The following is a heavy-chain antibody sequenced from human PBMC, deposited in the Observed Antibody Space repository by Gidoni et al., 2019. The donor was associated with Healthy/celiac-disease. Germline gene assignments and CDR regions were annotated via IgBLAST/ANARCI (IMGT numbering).Heavy chain of an antibody. CDR3: ARVYYDYVWGSYRADAFDI. CDR2: ISSSSSTI. D-gene: IGHD3-16*02. Sequence: EVQLVESGGGLVQPGGSLSLSCAASGFAFSSYSMNWVRQAPGKGLERVSYISSSSSTIYYADSVKGRFTISRDNAKNSLYLQMNSLRDEDTAVYYCARVYYDYVWGSYRADAFDIWGQGTMVTVSS. J-gene: IGHJ3*02. CDR1: GFAFSSYS. V-gene: IGHV3-48*02.